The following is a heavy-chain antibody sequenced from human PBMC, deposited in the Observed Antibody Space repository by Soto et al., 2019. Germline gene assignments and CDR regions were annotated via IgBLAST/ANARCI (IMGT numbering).Heavy chain of an antibody. V-gene: IGHV4-59*08. CDR2: IYYSGNT. CDR3: ARRKREGPMDV. CDR1: GGSISSYY. Sequence: PSETLSLTCTVSGGSISSYYWSWIRQPPGKGLEWIGYIYYSGNTNYNTSLKSRVTISVDTSKNQFSLKLSSVTAADTAVYYCARRKREGPMDVWGKGTTVTVSS. D-gene: IGHD6-25*01. J-gene: IGHJ6*03.